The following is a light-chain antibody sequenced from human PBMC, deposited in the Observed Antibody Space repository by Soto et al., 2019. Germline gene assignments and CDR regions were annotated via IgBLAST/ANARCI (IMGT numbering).Light chain of an antibody. CDR2: GAS. J-gene: IGKJ1*01. V-gene: IGKV3-20*01. CDR1: QSVTTR. Sequence: IVLTQSPGTLSLSPGERVTLSCRASQSVTTRLAWYQHKPGQAPRLLMSGASSRASGVPVRFSGSGSGTDFTLTISRLEPEDFATYYCHHYNTYSTFGQGTKVDIK. CDR3: HHYNTYST.